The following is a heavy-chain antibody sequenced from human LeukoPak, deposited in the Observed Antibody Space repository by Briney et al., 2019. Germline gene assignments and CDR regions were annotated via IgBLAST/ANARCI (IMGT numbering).Heavy chain of an antibody. Sequence: AISGSGGSTYYADSVKGRFTISRDNSKNTLYLQMNSLRAEDTAVYYCAAIAVAGWDYFDYWGQGTLVTVSS. CDR3: AAIAVAGWDYFDY. V-gene: IGHV3-23*01. CDR2: ISGSGGST. D-gene: IGHD6-19*01. J-gene: IGHJ4*02.